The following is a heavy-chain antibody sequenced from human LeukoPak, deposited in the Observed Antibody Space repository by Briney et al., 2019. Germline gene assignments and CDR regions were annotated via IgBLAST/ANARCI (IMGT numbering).Heavy chain of an antibody. J-gene: IGHJ3*02. V-gene: IGHV3-7*01. CDR3: ARGGYYDILTGYYDAFDI. CDR1: GFTFSSYW. Sequence: PGGSLRLSCAASGFTFSSYWMSWVRQAPGKGLEWVANIKQDGSEKYYVDSVKGRFTISRDNAKNSLYLQMNSLRAEDTAVYYCARGGYYDILTGYYDAFDIWGQGTMVTVSS. CDR2: IKQDGSEK. D-gene: IGHD3-9*01.